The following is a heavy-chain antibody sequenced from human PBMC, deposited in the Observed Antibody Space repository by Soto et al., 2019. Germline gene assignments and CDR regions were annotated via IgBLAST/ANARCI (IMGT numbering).Heavy chain of an antibody. CDR2: TRNKANSYTT. D-gene: IGHD5-12*01. CDR3: ARGGKGLRFDY. J-gene: IGHJ4*02. CDR1: GFTFSDHY. Sequence: GGSLRLSCAASGFTFSDHYMDWVRQAPGKGLEWVGRTRNKANSYTTEYAASVKGRFTISRDDSKNSLYLQMNSLKTEDTAVYYCARGGKGLRFDYWGQGTLVTVSS. V-gene: IGHV3-72*01.